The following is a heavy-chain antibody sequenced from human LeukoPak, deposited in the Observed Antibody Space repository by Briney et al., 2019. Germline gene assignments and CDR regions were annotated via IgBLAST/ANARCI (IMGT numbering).Heavy chain of an antibody. D-gene: IGHD3-10*01. V-gene: IGHV1-69*01. J-gene: IGHJ4*02. CDR2: IIPIFGTA. CDR1: GGTFSSYA. Sequence: GSSVKISCKASGGTFSSYAISWVRQAPGQGLEWIGGIIPIFGTANYAQKFQGRVTITADESTSTAYMELSSLRSEDTAVYYCARGRFLAYYGSGSHDYWGQGTLVTVSS. CDR3: ARGRFLAYYGSGSHDY.